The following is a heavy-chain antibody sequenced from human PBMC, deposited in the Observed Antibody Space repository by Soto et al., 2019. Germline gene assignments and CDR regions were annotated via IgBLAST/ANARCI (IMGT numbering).Heavy chain of an antibody. CDR3: AKARYGYTYGSFDY. Sequence: EVQVLESGGGLEQPGGSLRLSCAASGFTFSTSVMSWVRQAPGKGLEWVSAISGTGGSTYYADSVKGRFTISRDNSKSTLYLQMNSLRAEDTAVYYCAKARYGYTYGSFDYWGQGTLVTVSS. CDR2: ISGTGGST. J-gene: IGHJ4*02. V-gene: IGHV3-23*01. D-gene: IGHD5-18*01. CDR1: GFTFSTSV.